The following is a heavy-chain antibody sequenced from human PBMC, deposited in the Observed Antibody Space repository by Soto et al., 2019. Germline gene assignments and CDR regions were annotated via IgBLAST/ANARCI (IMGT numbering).Heavy chain of an antibody. CDR1: GCSIGTSAYY. V-gene: IGHV4-39*01. CDR3: SRRAPEGFDP. Sequence: XETLSLTFAVSGCSIGTSAYYWGWIRQAPGKGLEWIGSINHSGNTYLSPSLKDRVTMSVDTSKNSFSLKLRSATAADTGLYYCSRRAPEGFDPWGQGTLVTVSS. CDR2: INHSGNT. J-gene: IGHJ5*02.